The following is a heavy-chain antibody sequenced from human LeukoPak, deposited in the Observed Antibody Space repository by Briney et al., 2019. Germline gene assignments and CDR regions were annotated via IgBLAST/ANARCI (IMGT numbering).Heavy chain of an antibody. J-gene: IGHJ4*02. CDR3: ARIRKGFTMIVGYYFDY. CDR1: GGSFSGYY. D-gene: IGHD3-22*01. V-gene: IGHV4-34*01. Sequence: SETLSLTCAVYGGSFSGYYWSWIRQPPGKGLEWSGEINHSGSTNYNASLKSRVTISVDTSKNQFSLKLSSVTAADTAVYYCARIRKGFTMIVGYYFDYWGQGTLVTVSS. CDR2: INHSGST.